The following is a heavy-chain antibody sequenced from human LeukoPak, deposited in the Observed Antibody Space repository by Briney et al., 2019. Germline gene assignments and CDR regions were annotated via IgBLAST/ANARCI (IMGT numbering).Heavy chain of an antibody. CDR1: GFTFSSYW. J-gene: IGHJ4*02. Sequence: PGGSLRLSCAASGFTFSSYWMSWVRQAPGKGLEWGANIKQDGSEKYYVDSVKGRFTISKDNAKNSLYLQMNSLRAEDTAVYYRAREGELLPLDYWGQGTLVTVSS. CDR2: IKQDGSEK. D-gene: IGHD1-26*01. CDR3: AREGELLPLDY. V-gene: IGHV3-7*01.